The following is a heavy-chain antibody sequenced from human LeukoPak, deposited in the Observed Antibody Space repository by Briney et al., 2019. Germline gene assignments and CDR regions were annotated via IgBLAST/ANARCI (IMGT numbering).Heavy chain of an antibody. CDR1: GYTFTSYG. Sequence: VASVKVSCKASGYTFTSYGISWVRQAPGQGLEWMGWISAYNGNTNYAQKLQGRVTMTTDTSTSTAYMELSSLRSEDTAVYYCARRDTAMVNWFDPWGQGTLVTVSS. CDR3: ARRDTAMVNWFDP. J-gene: IGHJ5*02. D-gene: IGHD5-18*01. CDR2: ISAYNGNT. V-gene: IGHV1-18*01.